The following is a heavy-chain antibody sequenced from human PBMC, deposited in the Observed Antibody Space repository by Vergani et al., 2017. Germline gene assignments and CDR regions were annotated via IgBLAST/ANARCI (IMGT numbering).Heavy chain of an antibody. CDR1: GFTFSSYS. Sequence: EVQLVESGGGLVKPGGSLRLSCAASGFTFSSYSMNWVRQAPGKGLVWVSRINSDGSSTSYADSVKGRFTISRDNAKNTLYLQMNSLRAEDTAVYYCARDXLPNYDFWSGYSHAYYYYYGMDVWGQGTTVTVSS. CDR2: INSDGSST. J-gene: IGHJ6*02. CDR3: ARDXLPNYDFWSGYSHAYYYYYGMDV. D-gene: IGHD3-3*01. V-gene: IGHV3-74*01.